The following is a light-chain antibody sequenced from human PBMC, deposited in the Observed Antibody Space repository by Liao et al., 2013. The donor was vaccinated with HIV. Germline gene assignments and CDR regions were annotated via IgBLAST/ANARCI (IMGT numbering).Light chain of an antibody. CDR3: QVWDSSSDHQV. CDR1: KLGDRY. CDR2: QDS. V-gene: IGLV3-1*01. J-gene: IGLJ1*01. Sequence: SYDLTQSSSVSVSPGQTASITCSGDKLGDRYASWYQQKPGQSPVLVIYQDSQRPSGIPERFSGSNSGNTATLTISRVEAGDEADYYCQVWDSSSDHQVFGTGTKVTVL.